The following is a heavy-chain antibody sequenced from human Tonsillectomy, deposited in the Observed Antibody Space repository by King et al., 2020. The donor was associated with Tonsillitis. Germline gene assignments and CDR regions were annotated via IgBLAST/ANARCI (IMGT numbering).Heavy chain of an antibody. V-gene: IGHV3-23*04. J-gene: IGHJ6*03. CDR1: GFTFSSYA. CDR3: AKDSLITRWWHGYYYMDV. CDR2: ISGSGGST. Sequence: VQLVESGGGLVQPGGSLRVSCAASGFTFSSYAMSWVRQAPGKGLEWVSGISGSGGSTYYADSVKGRCTISRDNSKNTLYLQMNSLRAEDTAVYYCAKDSLITRWWHGYYYMDVWGKGTTVTVSS. D-gene: IGHD3-3*01.